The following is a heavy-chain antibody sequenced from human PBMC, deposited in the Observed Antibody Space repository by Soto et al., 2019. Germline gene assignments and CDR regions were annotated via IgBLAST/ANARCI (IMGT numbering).Heavy chain of an antibody. Sequence: ASVKVSCKASGGTFSSYTISWVRQAPGQGLEWMGRIIPILGIANYAQKFQGRVTITADKSTSTAYMELSSLRSEDTAVYYCARVGGLYCTNGVCYRLHPLGYFDLWGRGTLVTVSS. V-gene: IGHV1-69*02. D-gene: IGHD2-8*01. CDR2: IIPILGIA. CDR1: GGTFSSYT. J-gene: IGHJ2*01. CDR3: ARVGGLYCTNGVCYRLHPLGYFDL.